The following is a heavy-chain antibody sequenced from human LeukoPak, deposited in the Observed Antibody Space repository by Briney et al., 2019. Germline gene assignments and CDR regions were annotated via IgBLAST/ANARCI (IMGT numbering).Heavy chain of an antibody. CDR1: GFTFSSYG. D-gene: IGHD6-13*01. Sequence: GRSLRLSCAASGFTFSSYGMHWVRQAPGKGLEWVAVISYDGSNKYYADSVKGRFTISRDNSKNTLYLQMNSLRAEDTAVYYCAKDCCSSWYELDYWGQGTLVTVSS. CDR2: ISYDGSNK. V-gene: IGHV3-30*18. CDR3: AKDCCSSWYELDY. J-gene: IGHJ4*02.